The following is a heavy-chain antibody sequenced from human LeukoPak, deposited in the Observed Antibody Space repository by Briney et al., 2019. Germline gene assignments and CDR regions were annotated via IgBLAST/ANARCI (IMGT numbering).Heavy chain of an antibody. CDR2: IFTDGSST. CDR3: VRYYSGWSFDS. J-gene: IGHJ4*02. V-gene: IGHV3-74*01. D-gene: IGHD6-19*01. CDR1: GFTFGSYA. Sequence: GRSLRLSYAATGFTFGSYAIHWVRQAPGQGLKWVSHIFTDGSSTTYVDSVRGRFTISRDNDKNTLYLQMNSLRGEDTSVYYCVRYYSGWSFDSRGQGTLVIVSS.